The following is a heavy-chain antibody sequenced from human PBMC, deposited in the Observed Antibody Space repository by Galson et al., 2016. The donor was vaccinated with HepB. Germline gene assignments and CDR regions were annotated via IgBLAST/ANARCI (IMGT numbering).Heavy chain of an antibody. CDR1: GGSVSSAAHY. CDR3: ARGGMVNSYWYFDL. Sequence: SETLSLTCIVSGGSVSSAAHYWTWIRQPPGKGLEWVGYVFYSGNSGSTNYNPSPKGRVTILVDTSRNQFSLKLTSVTAADTAVYYWARGGMVNSYWYFDLWGRGTLVPVSS. V-gene: IGHV4-61*08. D-gene: IGHD3-3*01. CDR2: VFYSGNSGST. J-gene: IGHJ2*01.